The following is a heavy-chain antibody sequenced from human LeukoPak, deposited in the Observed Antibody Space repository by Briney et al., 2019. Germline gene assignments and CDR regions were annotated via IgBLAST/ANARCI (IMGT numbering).Heavy chain of an antibody. Sequence: SETLSLTCSVSGVSISSYYWSWIRQPPGKGLEWIGYIYYSGSTNYNPSLKSRVTISVDTSKNQFSLKLSSVTAADTAVYYCARPVGATLYFDYWGQGTLVTVSS. V-gene: IGHV4-59*08. CDR3: ARPVGATLYFDY. CDR2: IYYSGST. D-gene: IGHD1-26*01. J-gene: IGHJ4*02. CDR1: GVSISSYY.